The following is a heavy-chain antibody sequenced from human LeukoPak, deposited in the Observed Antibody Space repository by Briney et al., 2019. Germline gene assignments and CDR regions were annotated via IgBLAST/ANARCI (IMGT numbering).Heavy chain of an antibody. CDR1: GYTFTSYD. D-gene: IGHD6-13*01. Sequence: GASVKVSCKASGYTFTSYDINWVRQATGQGLEWMGWMNPNSGNTGYAQKFQGRVTMTRNTSISTAYMELSSLRSEDTAVYYCARGAPSIAAAGTISDPWGQGTLVTVSS. V-gene: IGHV1-8*01. CDR3: ARGAPSIAAAGTISDP. J-gene: IGHJ5*02. CDR2: MNPNSGNT.